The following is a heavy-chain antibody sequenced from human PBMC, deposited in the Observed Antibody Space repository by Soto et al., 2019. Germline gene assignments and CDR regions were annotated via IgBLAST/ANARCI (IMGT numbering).Heavy chain of an antibody. CDR3: ARDVEGEWLLPNRPDAFEI. CDR2: IYYSGST. CDR1: GGSISSSSYY. V-gene: IGHV4-31*03. D-gene: IGHD3-3*01. Sequence: SETLSLTCTVSGGSISSSSYYWSWIRQHPGKGLEWIGYIYYSGSTYYNPSLKSRVTISVDTSKNQFSLKLSSVTAADTAVYYCARDVEGEWLLPNRPDAFEIWGQGTMVTVSS. J-gene: IGHJ3*02.